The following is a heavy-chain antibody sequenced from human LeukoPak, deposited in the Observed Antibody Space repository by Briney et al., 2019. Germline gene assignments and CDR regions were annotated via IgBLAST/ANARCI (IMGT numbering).Heavy chain of an antibody. CDR1: GFTFSTYA. J-gene: IGHJ4*02. V-gene: IGHV3-23*01. D-gene: IGHD1-26*01. Sequence: GGSLRLSCAASGFTFSTYAVNWVRQAPGKGLEWVSTISGSGGSTYYADSVKGRFTISRDNSKNTLYLQMNSLRAEDTAVYYCAKDQVAGAYDYWGQGTLVTVSS. CDR2: ISGSGGST. CDR3: AKDQVAGAYDY.